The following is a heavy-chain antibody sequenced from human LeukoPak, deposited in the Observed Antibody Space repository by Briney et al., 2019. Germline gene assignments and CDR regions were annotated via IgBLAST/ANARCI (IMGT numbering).Heavy chain of an antibody. Sequence: SVKISCKASGYTFTSYGISWVRQAPGQGLEWMGGIIPIFGTANYAQKFQGRVTITTDESTSTAYMELSSLRSEDTAVYYCARDIAAAATGWFDPWGQGTLVTVSS. V-gene: IGHV1-69*05. J-gene: IGHJ5*02. CDR1: GYTFTSYG. D-gene: IGHD6-13*01. CDR2: IIPIFGTA. CDR3: ARDIAAAATGWFDP.